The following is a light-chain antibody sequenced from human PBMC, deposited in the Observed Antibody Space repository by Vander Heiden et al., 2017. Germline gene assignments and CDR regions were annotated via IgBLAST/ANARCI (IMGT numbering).Light chain of an antibody. CDR3: QQYDSNPRT. Sequence: DIVMTQSPVSLALSLGETAPLNFKSSQSVLYSSNNKNYLAWYQQKPGQPPKLLIYWASTRESGVPDRFSGSGSGTDFTLTISSLQAEDVAVYYCQQYDSNPRTFGQGTKVEIK. CDR1: QSVLYSSNNKNY. J-gene: IGKJ1*01. V-gene: IGKV4-1*01. CDR2: WAS.